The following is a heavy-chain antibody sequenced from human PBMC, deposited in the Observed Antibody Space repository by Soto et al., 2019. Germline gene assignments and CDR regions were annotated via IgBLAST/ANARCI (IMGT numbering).Heavy chain of an antibody. CDR1: GGSISSYY. J-gene: IGHJ6*02. D-gene: IGHD2-21*01. Sequence: PSETLSLTCTVSGGSISSYYWSWIRQPPGKGLEWIGYIYYSGSTNYNPSLKSRVTISVDTSKNQFSLKLSSVTAADTAVYYCARGLRSGYYYGMDVWGQGTTVTVSS. V-gene: IGHV4-59*01. CDR3: ARGLRSGYYYGMDV. CDR2: IYYSGST.